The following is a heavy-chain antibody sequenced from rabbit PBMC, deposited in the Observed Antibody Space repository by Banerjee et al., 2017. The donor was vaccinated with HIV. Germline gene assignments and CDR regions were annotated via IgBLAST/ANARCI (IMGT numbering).Heavy chain of an antibody. CDR1: GFSFSGSYS. D-gene: IGHD4-1*01. J-gene: IGHJ4*01. Sequence: QSLEESGGDLVKPGASLTLTCTASGFSFSGSYSMCWVRQAPGKGLEWIGCINTISGDTVYATWAKGRFTISRSTSLNTVDLKMTSLTAADTATYFCARDLAGVIGWNFNLWGPGTLVTVS. V-gene: IGHV1S40*01. CDR3: ARDLAGVIGWNFNL. CDR2: INTISGDT.